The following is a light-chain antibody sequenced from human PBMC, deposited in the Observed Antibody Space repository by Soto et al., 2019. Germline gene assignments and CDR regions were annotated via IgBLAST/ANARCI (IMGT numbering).Light chain of an antibody. CDR3: MQALQTPLT. CDR1: QSLRHSNGYNY. Sequence: DIVMTQSPLSLPVTPGEPASISCRSSQSLRHSNGYNYLDWYLQKPGQSPQLLIYSGSTRASGVPDRFSGSGSGTDFTLKISRVEAEDVGVYYCMQALQTPLTFGGGTKVEIK. V-gene: IGKV2-28*01. CDR2: SGS. J-gene: IGKJ4*01.